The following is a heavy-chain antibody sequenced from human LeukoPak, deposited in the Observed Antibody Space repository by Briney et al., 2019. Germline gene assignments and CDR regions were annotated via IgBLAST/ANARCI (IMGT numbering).Heavy chain of an antibody. CDR1: GGSFSGYY. CDR2: INHSGST. V-gene: IGHV4-34*01. D-gene: IGHD2-2*01. CDR3: ARVPPASYCSSTSCRIGSWFDP. J-gene: IGHJ5*02. Sequence: KSSETLSLTCAVYGGSFSGYYWSWIRQPPGKGLEWIGEINHSGSTNYNPSLKSRVTISVDTSKDQFSLKLSSVAAADTDVYYCARVPPASYCSSTSCRIGSWFDPWGQGTLVTVSS.